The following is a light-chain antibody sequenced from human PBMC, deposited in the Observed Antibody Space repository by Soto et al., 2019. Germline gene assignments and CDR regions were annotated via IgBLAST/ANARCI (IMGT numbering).Light chain of an antibody. CDR2: DVS. CDR1: SSDVGAYDY. CDR3: SSFTTSTSYV. V-gene: IGLV2-14*03. J-gene: IGLJ1*01. Sequence: QSALTQPASVSGSPGQSITISCTGTSSDVGAYDYVSWYQQHPGEVPKLMIFDVSDRPSGVSNRFSGSKSGNKASLTISGLLAEYEADYYCSSFTTSTSYVSGTGTNLNVL.